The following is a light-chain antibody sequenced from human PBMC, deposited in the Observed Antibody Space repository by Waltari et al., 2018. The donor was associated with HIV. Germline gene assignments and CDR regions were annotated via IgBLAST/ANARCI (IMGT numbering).Light chain of an antibody. J-gene: IGLJ1*01. Sequence: QSALTQPPSASGSPGQSVTISCTGTSSDVGGYNYVSWYQQHPGKAPTLMIYEVSKRTSGVPDRFSGSKSGNTASLTVSGLQAEDEADYYCSSYAGSNNVFGTGTKVTVL. CDR2: EVS. V-gene: IGLV2-8*01. CDR1: SSDVGGYNY. CDR3: SSYAGSNNV.